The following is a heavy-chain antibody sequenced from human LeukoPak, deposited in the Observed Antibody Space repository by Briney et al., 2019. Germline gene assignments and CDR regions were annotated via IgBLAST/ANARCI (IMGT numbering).Heavy chain of an antibody. D-gene: IGHD2-15*01. CDR3: ARAPLQYCSGGSCQSPPDY. Sequence: GESLKISCKGSGYSFTSYWIGWVRQMPGKGLEWMGIIYPGDSDTKYSPSFQGQVTISADKSISTAYLQWSSLKASDTARYYCARAPLQYCSGGSCQSPPDYWGQGTLVTVSS. CDR2: IYPGDSDT. V-gene: IGHV5-51*01. CDR1: GYSFTSYW. J-gene: IGHJ4*02.